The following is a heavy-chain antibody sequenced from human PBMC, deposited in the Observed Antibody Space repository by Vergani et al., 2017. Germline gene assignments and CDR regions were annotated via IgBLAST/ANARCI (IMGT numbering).Heavy chain of an antibody. Sequence: EVELVQSGPEMRKPGESLKISCKGSEYSFGNYWIGWVRQMPGKGLECMGIIYPANSDTRDSPSFQGQVTISADKSISTAFLQWDSLKASDTALYYCARHTTYTDSWGQGTLVTVSS. J-gene: IGHJ4*02. CDR2: IYPANSDT. D-gene: IGHD1-1*01. CDR1: EYSFGNYW. CDR3: ARHTTYTDS. V-gene: IGHV5-51*01.